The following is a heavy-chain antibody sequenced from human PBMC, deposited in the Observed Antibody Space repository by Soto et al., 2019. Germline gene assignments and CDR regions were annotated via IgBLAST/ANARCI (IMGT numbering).Heavy chain of an antibody. CDR2: IYYSGST. J-gene: IGHJ4*02. CDR3: ARVYYLPDYGVLHFDY. D-gene: IGHD4-17*01. V-gene: IGHV4-31*03. CDR1: GGSLSSGGYY. Sequence: LSLTCTVSGGSLSSGGYYWSWIRQHPGKGLEWIGYIYYSGSTYYNPSLKSRVTISVDTSKNQFSLKLSSVTAADTAVYYCARVYYLPDYGVLHFDYWGQGTLVTVSS.